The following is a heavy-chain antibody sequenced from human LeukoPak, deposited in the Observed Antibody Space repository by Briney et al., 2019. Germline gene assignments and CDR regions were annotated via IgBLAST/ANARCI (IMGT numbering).Heavy chain of an antibody. V-gene: IGHV3-11*01. CDR3: ARAGEMRYMDV. Sequence: GGSLRLSCEASGFTFSNYYMSWIRQAPGKGLEWVSHIKGNGATTYYADSVRGRFTISRDNAKNSLFLQMNSLRVDDTATYYCARAGEMRYMDVWGKGTAVAVSS. CDR2: IKGNGATT. J-gene: IGHJ6*03. D-gene: IGHD5-24*01. CDR1: GFTFSNYY.